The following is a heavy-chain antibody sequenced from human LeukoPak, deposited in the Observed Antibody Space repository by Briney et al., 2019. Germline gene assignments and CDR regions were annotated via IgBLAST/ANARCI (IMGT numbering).Heavy chain of an antibody. D-gene: IGHD5-24*01. J-gene: IGHJ4*02. CDR1: GGSFYDYY. CDR2: IHPSGIF. Sequence: SETLSLTCAVYGGSFYDYYCSWIRQPPGKGLEWIGEIHPSGIFYYNSSLMSRVTISIDTSKSQFSLRLTSVTAADTGFYYCARGRDRSKAGDHWGQGSLVTVSS. V-gene: IGHV4-34*01. CDR3: ARGRDRSKAGDH.